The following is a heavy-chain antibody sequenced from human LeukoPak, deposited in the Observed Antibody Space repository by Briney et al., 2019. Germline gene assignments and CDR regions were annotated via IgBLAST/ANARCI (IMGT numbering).Heavy chain of an antibody. CDR3: ARAVAGTDEIDS. CDR2: IGSGGDT. CDR1: GFTFSRHD. Sequence: LRLSCVASGFTFSRHDIHWARHVTGKGLEWVSAIGSGGDTYYAGSVKGRFTISRESAKNSFYLQMNSLSAGDTAVYFCARAVAGTDEIDSWGQGTLVTVSS. D-gene: IGHD6-19*01. J-gene: IGHJ4*02. V-gene: IGHV3-13*01.